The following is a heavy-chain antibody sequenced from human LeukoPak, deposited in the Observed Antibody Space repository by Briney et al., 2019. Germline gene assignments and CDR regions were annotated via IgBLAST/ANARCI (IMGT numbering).Heavy chain of an antibody. D-gene: IGHD3-22*01. Sequence: SETLSLTCTVSGGSISFSTYYWGWIRQPPGKGLDWIGSIYYNGNTYYNPSLKSRVTILVDTSKNQFSLKLSSVTAADTAVYYCARDRYYYDSSGYYYLFDYWGQGTLVTVSS. CDR3: ARDRYYYDSSGYYYLFDY. V-gene: IGHV4-39*07. CDR1: GGSISFSTYY. CDR2: IYYNGNT. J-gene: IGHJ4*02.